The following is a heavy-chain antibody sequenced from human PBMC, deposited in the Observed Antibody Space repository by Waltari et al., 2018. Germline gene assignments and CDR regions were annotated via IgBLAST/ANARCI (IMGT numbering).Heavy chain of an antibody. CDR2: IYSGESDT. D-gene: IGHD1-26*01. Sequence: DVQLVQSGGEVKKPGESLKISCKTSGYNFATSWIGWVRQMPGKGLEWMGVIYSGESDTTYSPSFQGQVTISGDKSISTAYLEWNSLKVSDTAIYYCARLRTGTYHFDFWGQGTLVTVSS. V-gene: IGHV5-51*01. J-gene: IGHJ4*02. CDR3: ARLRTGTYHFDF. CDR1: GYNFATSW.